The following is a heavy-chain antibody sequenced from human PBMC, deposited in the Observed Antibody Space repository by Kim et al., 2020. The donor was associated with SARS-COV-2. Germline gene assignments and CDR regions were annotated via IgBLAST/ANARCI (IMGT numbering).Heavy chain of an antibody. V-gene: IGHV3-49*04. CDR1: GFTFGDYA. Sequence: GGSLRLSCTASGFTFGDYAMSWVRQAPGKGLEWVGFIRSKAYGGTTEYAASVKGRFTISRDDSKSIAYLQMNSLKTEDTAVYYCTRDEVLGYCSSTSCYYGMDVWGQGTTVTVSS. J-gene: IGHJ6*02. D-gene: IGHD2-2*01. CDR3: TRDEVLGYCSSTSCYYGMDV. CDR2: IRSKAYGGTT.